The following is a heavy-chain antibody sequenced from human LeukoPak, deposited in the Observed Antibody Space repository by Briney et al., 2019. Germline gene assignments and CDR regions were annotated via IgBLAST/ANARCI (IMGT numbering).Heavy chain of an antibody. CDR1: GFTFSSYW. CDR2: IKQDGSEK. D-gene: IGHD2-2*02. V-gene: IGHV3-7*01. Sequence: QSGGSLRLSCAASGFTFSSYWMSWVRQAPGKGLEWVANIKQDGSEKYYVDSVKGRLTISRDNAKNSLYLQMNSLRAEDTAVYYCAREGSSTSCYRCMDVWGQGTTVTVSS. CDR3: AREGSSTSCYRCMDV. J-gene: IGHJ6*02.